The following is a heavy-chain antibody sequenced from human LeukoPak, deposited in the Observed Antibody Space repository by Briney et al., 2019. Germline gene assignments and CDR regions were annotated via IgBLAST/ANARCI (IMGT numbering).Heavy chain of an antibody. CDR2: ISRSSSSI. Sequence: GGSLRLSCAASGFAFSTYSMIWVRQAPGKGLEWVSSISRSSSSISYADSVRGRFTISRDNANNLLYLQMNSLRAEDTAVYYCARDNYDDSTFDYWGQGTLVTVSS. CDR1: GFAFSTYS. CDR3: ARDNYDDSTFDY. J-gene: IGHJ4*02. D-gene: IGHD3-3*01. V-gene: IGHV3-21*06.